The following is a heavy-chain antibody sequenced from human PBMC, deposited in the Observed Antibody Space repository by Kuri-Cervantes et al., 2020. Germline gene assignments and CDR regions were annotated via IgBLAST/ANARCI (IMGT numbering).Heavy chain of an antibody. CDR1: GYTFTSYG. CDR2: ISAYNGNT. J-gene: IGHJ6*02. V-gene: IGHV1-18*01. Sequence: GESLKISCQASGYTFTSYGISWVRQAPGQGLEWIGWISAYNGNTNYAQKLQGRVTMTTDTSTSTAYMGLRSLRSDDTAVYYCARDHYDILTGYETYYYYYGMDVGGQGTTVTVSS. CDR3: ARDHYDILTGYETYYYYYGMDV. D-gene: IGHD3-9*01.